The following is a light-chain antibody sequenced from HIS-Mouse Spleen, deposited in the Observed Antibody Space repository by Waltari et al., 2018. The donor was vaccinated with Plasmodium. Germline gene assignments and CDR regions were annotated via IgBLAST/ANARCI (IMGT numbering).Light chain of an antibody. CDR2: EDS. V-gene: IGLV3-10*01. Sequence: SYELTQPPSVSVSPGKTARITCSGDALPKKNASCYKQKSGQAPVLVIYEDSKRPSGIPERFSGSSSGTMATLTISGAQVEDEADYYCYSTDSSGNHRVFGGGTKLTVL. CDR3: YSTDSSGNHRV. CDR1: ALPKKN. J-gene: IGLJ3*02.